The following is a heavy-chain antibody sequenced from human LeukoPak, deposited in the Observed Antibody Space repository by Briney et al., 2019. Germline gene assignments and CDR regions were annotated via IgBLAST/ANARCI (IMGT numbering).Heavy chain of an antibody. D-gene: IGHD3-10*01. CDR2: INPNTGGT. CDR1: GYTFSGYY. J-gene: IGHJ5*02. V-gene: IGHV1-2*02. CDR3: ARPLRVTMIRGAAFRASSDFDP. Sequence: ASVKVSRKASGYTFSGYYIHWVRQAPGQGLEWMGWINPNTGGTKYARRFQDRVTMTRDTSISTAYMEVSRLRYDDTAVYYCARPLRVTMIRGAAFRASSDFDPWGQGTLVTVSS.